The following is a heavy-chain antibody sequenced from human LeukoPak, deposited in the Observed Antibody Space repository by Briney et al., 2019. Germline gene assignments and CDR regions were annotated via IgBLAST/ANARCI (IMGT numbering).Heavy chain of an antibody. J-gene: IGHJ5*02. CDR3: ARGWSWFDP. CDR1: GGSISSGGYS. Sequence: SETLSLTCAVSGGSISSGGYSWSWIRQPPGKGLEWIGEINHSGSTNYNPSLKSRVTISVDTSKNQFSLKLSSVTAADTAVYYCARGWSWFDPWGQGTLVTVSS. V-gene: IGHV4-34*01. CDR2: INHSGST. D-gene: IGHD1-1*01.